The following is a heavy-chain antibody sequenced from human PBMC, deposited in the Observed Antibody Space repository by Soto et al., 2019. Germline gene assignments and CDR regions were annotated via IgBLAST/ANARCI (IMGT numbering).Heavy chain of an antibody. D-gene: IGHD3-16*01. Sequence: EVQLVESGGGLVQRGGSLRLSCAASGFTFSDFSMNWVRQAPAKGLEWVSYIKGGSDISYADSVKGRFTISRDNAKNSLYLEMNSLRDEDTAIYYCARDRDYAYVDWGQGTLVTVSS. CDR1: GFTFSDFS. V-gene: IGHV3-48*02. J-gene: IGHJ4*02. CDR2: IKGGSDI. CDR3: ARDRDYAYVD.